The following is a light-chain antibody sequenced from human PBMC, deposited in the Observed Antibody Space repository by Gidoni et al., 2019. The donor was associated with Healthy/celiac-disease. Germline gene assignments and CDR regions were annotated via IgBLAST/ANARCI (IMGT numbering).Light chain of an antibody. V-gene: IGKV1-9*01. CDR1: QGISSY. Sequence: DIQLTQSPSFLSASVGDRVTITCLASQGISSYLDWYQQKPGKAPKLLIYAAYTLQSGVPSRFSGSGSGTEFTLTISSLQPEDFATYYCQQLNSYPLTFGGGTKVEIK. CDR3: QQLNSYPLT. CDR2: AAY. J-gene: IGKJ4*01.